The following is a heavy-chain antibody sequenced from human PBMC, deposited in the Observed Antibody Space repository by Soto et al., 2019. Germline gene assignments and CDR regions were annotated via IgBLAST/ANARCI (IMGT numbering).Heavy chain of an antibody. Sequence: ASVKVSCKASGYTFSDYYMNWARQAPGQGLEWMGWIDPNSGDTHYAQKFKGRVTMTRDTSFGTVYMELSRLRSDDTAVYYCARGPPPYDSSTYNSLYYYGLDVWGQRTTVTVSS. CDR3: ARGPPPYDSSTYNSLYYYGLDV. J-gene: IGHJ6*02. CDR1: GYTFSDYY. D-gene: IGHD3-22*01. V-gene: IGHV1-2*02. CDR2: IDPNSGDT.